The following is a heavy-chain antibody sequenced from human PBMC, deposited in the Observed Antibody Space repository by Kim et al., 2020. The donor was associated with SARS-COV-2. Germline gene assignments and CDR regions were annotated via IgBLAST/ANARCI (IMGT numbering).Heavy chain of an antibody. D-gene: IGHD6-13*01. CDR1: GFTFGNYW. V-gene: IGHV3-7*03. J-gene: IGHJ1*01. CDR3: ARDRGAVAGTGY. Sequence: GGSLRLSCAASGFTFGNYWMTWVRQAPGKGLQWVASINEDGSDTHYADSVKGRFTVSRDNAGNTLYLQMNSLNGEDTAVYYCARDRGAVAGTGYWGQGSL. CDR2: INEDGSDT.